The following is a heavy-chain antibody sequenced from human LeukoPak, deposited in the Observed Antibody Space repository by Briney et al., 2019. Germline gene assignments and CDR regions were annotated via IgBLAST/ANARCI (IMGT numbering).Heavy chain of an antibody. J-gene: IGHJ4*02. D-gene: IGHD1-26*01. CDR2: INPNSGDT. Sequence: ASVKVSCKASGYTFTGYYMYWVRQAPGQGLEWMGSINPNSGDTNYAQKFQGSVTMTRDTSISTAYMELSRLRSDDTAVYYCARGRGSYSFDYWGQGTLVTVSS. CDR1: GYTFTGYY. V-gene: IGHV1-2*02. CDR3: ARGRGSYSFDY.